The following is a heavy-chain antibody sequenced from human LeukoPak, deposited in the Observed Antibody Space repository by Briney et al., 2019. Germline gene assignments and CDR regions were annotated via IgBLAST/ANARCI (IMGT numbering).Heavy chain of an antibody. V-gene: IGHV1-2*02. CDR1: GGTFSSYA. Sequence: ASVKVSCKASGGTFSSYAISWVRQAPGQGLEWMGWINPNSGGTNYAQKFQGRVTMTRDTSINTAYMELSRLRSDDTAVYYCARAYVLTQTFTWGQGTLVTVSS. D-gene: IGHD3-16*01. CDR2: INPNSGGT. J-gene: IGHJ5*02. CDR3: ARAYVLTQTFT.